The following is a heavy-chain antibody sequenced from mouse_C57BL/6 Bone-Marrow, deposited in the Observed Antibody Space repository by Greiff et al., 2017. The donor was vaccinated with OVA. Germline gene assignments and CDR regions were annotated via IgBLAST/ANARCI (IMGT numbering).Heavy chain of an antibody. J-gene: IGHJ1*03. V-gene: IGHV1-55*01. D-gene: IGHD2-3*01. CDR3: ASLDGSFCYWYFDV. CDR2: IYPGSGST. Sequence: QVQLQQPGAELVKPGASVKMSCKASGYTFTSYWITWVKQRPGQGLEWIGDIYPGSGSTNYNEKFKSKATLTVDTSSSTAYMQLSSLTSEDSAVYYCASLDGSFCYWYFDVWGTGTTVTVSS. CDR1: GYTFTSYW.